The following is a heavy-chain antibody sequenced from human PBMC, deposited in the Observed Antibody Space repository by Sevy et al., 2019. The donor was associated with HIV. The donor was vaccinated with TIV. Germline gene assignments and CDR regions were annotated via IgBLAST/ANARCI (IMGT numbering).Heavy chain of an antibody. CDR1: GGSISSLNYY. J-gene: IGHJ3*01. CDR2: ISYSGRT. Sequence: SETLSLTCTVSGGSISSLNYYWSWIRQHPGKGLEWIGYISYSGRTSYNPSLKSRLTISLDTPKNQFSLRLSSVTAADSALFYCARANAYLTSDAFDLWGQGTMVTVSS. CDR3: ARANAYLTSDAFDL. D-gene: IGHD1-26*01. V-gene: IGHV4-31*03.